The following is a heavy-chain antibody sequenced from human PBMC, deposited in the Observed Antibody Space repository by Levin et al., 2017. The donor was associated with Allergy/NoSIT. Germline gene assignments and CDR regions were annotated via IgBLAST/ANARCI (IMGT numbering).Heavy chain of an antibody. Sequence: GGSLRLSCAASGFTFSSYSMNWVRQAPGKGLEWVSSISSSSSYIYYADSVKGRFTISRDNAKNSLYLQMNSLRAEDTAVYYCARGFPINEPLKYYMDVWGKGTTVTVSS. D-gene: IGHD1-1*01. CDR1: GFTFSSYS. CDR2: ISSSSSYI. V-gene: IGHV3-21*01. J-gene: IGHJ6*03. CDR3: ARGFPINEPLKYYMDV.